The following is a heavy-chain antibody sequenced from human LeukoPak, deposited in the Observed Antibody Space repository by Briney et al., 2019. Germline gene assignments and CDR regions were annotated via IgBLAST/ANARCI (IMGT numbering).Heavy chain of an antibody. J-gene: IGHJ4*02. CDR2: IYYSGST. V-gene: IGHV4-59*11. D-gene: IGHD5-24*01. Sequence: SETLSLTCTVSGGSISSHYWSWIRQLPGKGLEWHGYIYYSGSTNYNPSLKSRVTISVDTSKNQFSLKLSSVTAADTAVYYCARVGEMATARGVLYFDYWGQGTLVTVSS. CDR1: GGSISSHY. CDR3: ARVGEMATARGVLYFDY.